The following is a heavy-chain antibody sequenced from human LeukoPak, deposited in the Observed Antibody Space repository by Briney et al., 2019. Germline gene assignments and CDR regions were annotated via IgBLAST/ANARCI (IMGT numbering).Heavy chain of an antibody. D-gene: IGHD3-10*01. CDR3: ARMVPGDAFDI. CDR1: GGPISSYY. Sequence: SETLSLTCTVSGGPISSYYWSWIRQPPGKGLEWIGYIYYSGSTNYNPSLKSRVTISVDTSKNQFSLKLSSVTAADTAVYYCARMVPGDAFDIWGQGTMVTVSS. CDR2: IYYSGST. V-gene: IGHV4-59*01. J-gene: IGHJ3*02.